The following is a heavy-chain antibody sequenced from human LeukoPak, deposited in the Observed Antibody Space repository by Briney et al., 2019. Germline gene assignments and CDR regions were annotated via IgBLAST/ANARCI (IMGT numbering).Heavy chain of an antibody. CDR2: IYHSGST. V-gene: IGHV4-30-2*01. J-gene: IGHJ3*02. CDR1: GGSISRGGYS. CDR3: ARGSSGNSAAFDI. Sequence: SQTLSLTCAVSGGSISRGGYSWSWIRQPPGKGLEWIGYIYHSGSTYYNPSLKSLVTISVDKSKNQFSLKLSSVTAADTAVYYCARGSSGNSAAFDIWGQGTMVTVSS. D-gene: IGHD4-23*01.